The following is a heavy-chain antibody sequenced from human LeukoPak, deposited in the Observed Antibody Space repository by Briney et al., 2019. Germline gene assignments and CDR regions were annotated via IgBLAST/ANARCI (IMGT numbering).Heavy chain of an antibody. J-gene: IGHJ6*02. CDR2: INHSGST. D-gene: IGHD3-10*01. V-gene: IGHV4-34*01. CDR1: GGSFSGYY. Sequence: PSETLSLTCAVYGGSFSGYYWSWIRQPPGKGLEWIGEINHSGSTNYNPSLKSRVTISVDTSKNQFSLKLSSVPAADTAVYYCARGKSSGSYYMSYYYYGMDVWGQGTTVTVSS. CDR3: ARGKSSGSYYMSYYYYGMDV.